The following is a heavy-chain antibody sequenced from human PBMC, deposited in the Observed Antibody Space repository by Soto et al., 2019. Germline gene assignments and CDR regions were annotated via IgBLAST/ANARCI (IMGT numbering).Heavy chain of an antibody. J-gene: IGHJ4*02. D-gene: IGHD3-22*01. V-gene: IGHV4-30-4*01. CDR2: IYYSGST. CDR3: ASQSDYYDSSGYVY. Sequence: SETLSLTCTVSGGSISSGDYYWSWIRQPPGKGLEWIGYIYYSGSTYYNPSLKSRVTISVDTSKNQFSLKLSSVTAADTAVYYCASQSDYYDSSGYVYWGQGTLVTVSS. CDR1: GGSISSGDYY.